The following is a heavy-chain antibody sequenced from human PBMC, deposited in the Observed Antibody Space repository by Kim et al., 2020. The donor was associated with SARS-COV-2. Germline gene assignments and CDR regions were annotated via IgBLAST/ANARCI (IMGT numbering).Heavy chain of an antibody. D-gene: IGHD3-3*01. CDR1: GGSISSSSYY. V-gene: IGHV4-39*01. CDR3: ARIGITIFGVLQGGTYYFDY. Sequence: SETLSLTCTVSGGSISSSSYYWGWIRQPPGKGLEWIGSIYYSGSTYYNPSLKSRVTISVDTSKKQFSLKLSSVTAADTAVYYCARIGITIFGVLQGGTYYFDYWGQGTLVTVSS. J-gene: IGHJ4*02. CDR2: IYYSGST.